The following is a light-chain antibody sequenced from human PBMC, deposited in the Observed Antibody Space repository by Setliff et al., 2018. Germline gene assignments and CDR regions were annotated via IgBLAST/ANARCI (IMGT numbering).Light chain of an antibody. CDR1: SRDVGSYDF. Sequence: QSVLTQPASVSGSPGQSITISCIGSSRDVGSYDFVSWYQQHPGKAPKLIIYDVTGRPSGVSDRFSGSKSGNTASLTISGLQAEDEAGYYCSSYTNSNTYVFGTGTKVTV. CDR2: DVT. J-gene: IGLJ1*01. CDR3: SSYTNSNTYV. V-gene: IGLV2-14*03.